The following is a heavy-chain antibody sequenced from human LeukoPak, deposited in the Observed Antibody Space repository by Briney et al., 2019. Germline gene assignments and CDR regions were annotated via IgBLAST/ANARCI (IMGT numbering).Heavy chain of an antibody. V-gene: IGHV3-21*01. CDR2: ISSSSSYI. CDR3: ALGEGDERTAQDYYFDY. J-gene: IGHJ4*02. CDR1: GFTFSSYS. Sequence: PGGSLRLSCAASGFTFSSYSMSWVRQAPGKGLEWVSSISSSSSYIYYADSVKGRFTISRDNAKNSLYLQMNSLRAEDTAVYYCALGEGDERTAQDYYFDYWGQGTLVTVSS. D-gene: IGHD1-1*01.